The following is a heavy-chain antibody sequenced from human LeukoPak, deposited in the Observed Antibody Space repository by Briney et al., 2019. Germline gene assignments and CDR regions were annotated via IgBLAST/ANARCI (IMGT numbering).Heavy chain of an antibody. CDR1: GFTVSSNY. D-gene: IGHD5-24*01. V-gene: IGHV3-53*01. J-gene: IGHJ4*02. Sequence: GESLRLSCAASGFTVSSNYMNWVRQAPGKGLEWVSVIYGGGNIYYADSVKGRFTISRDNSKNTLYLQMNSLRAEDTAVYYCARGAGYSYPYYFDYWGQGTLVTVSS. CDR3: ARGAGYSYPYYFDY. CDR2: IYGGGNI.